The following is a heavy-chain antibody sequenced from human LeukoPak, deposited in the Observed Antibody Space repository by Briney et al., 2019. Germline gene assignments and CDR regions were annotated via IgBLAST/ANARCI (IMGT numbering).Heavy chain of an antibody. CDR1: GFIFSNYR. D-gene: IGHD5-12*01. CDR2: ISSSSTYI. J-gene: IGHJ4*02. CDR3: ARANSGYDSFDY. Sequence: GGSLKLSCAGSGFIFSNYRMNWVRQAPGKGLEWVSSISSSSTYIYYADSVKGRFTISRDNSKNTLYLQMNSLRAEDTAVYYCARANSGYDSFDYWGQGTLVTVSS. V-gene: IGHV3-21*04.